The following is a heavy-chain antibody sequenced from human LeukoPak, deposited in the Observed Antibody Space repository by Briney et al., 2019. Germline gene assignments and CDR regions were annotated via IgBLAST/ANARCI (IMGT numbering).Heavy chain of an antibody. D-gene: IGHD2-2*01. CDR2: INHSGST. V-gene: IGHV4-34*01. Sequence: SETLSLTCAVYGGSSSGYYWSWIRQPPGKGLEWIGEINHSGSTNYNPSLKSRVTISVDTSKNQFSLKLSSVTAADTAVYYCARSSYCSSTSCSSWFDPWGQGTLVTVSS. CDR1: GGSSSGYY. J-gene: IGHJ5*02. CDR3: ARSSYCSSTSCSSWFDP.